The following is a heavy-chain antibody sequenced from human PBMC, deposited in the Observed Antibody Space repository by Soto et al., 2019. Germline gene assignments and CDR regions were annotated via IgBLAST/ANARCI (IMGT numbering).Heavy chain of an antibody. D-gene: IGHD3-10*01. J-gene: IGHJ4*02. CDR2: INHSGST. Sequence: SETLSLTCAVYGGSFSGYYWSWIRQPPGKGLEWIGEINHSGSTNYNPSLKSRVTISVDTSKNQFFLKLSSVTAADTAVYYCARGPITMVRGVITSFSYYFDYWGQGTLVTVSS. CDR3: ARGPITMVRGVITSFSYYFDY. V-gene: IGHV4-34*01. CDR1: GGSFSGYY.